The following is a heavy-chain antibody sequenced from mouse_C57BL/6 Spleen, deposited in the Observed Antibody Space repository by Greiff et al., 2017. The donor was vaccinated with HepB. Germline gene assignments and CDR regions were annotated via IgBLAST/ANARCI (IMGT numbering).Heavy chain of an antibody. CDR1: GYTFTDYE. D-gene: IGHD1-2*01. J-gene: IGHJ3*01. CDR2: IDPETGGT. V-gene: IGHV1-15*01. CDR3: TRRDYGRLAY. Sequence: VQLQQSGAELVRPGASVTLSCKASGYTFTDYEMHWVKQTPVHGLEWIGAIDPETGGTAYNQKFKGKAILTADKSSSTAYMELRSLTSEDSAVYYCTRRDYGRLAYWGQGTLVTVSA.